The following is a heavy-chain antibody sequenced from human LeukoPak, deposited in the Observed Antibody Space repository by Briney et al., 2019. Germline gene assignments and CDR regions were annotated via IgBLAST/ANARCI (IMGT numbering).Heavy chain of an antibody. CDR2: FDPEDVET. D-gene: IGHD2-15*01. V-gene: IGHV1-24*01. J-gene: IGHJ6*03. CDR1: GSSLTESS. Sequence: ASVKVSCKISGSSLTESSIHWVRQPPGKGLERMGGFDPEDVETIYAEKFQGRVTLTDDRSTDTAYMELTRLTREDTAMYYCATRNCSGGSCLPEFYYYYLDVWGTGTTVTVSS. CDR3: ATRNCSGGSCLPEFYYYYLDV.